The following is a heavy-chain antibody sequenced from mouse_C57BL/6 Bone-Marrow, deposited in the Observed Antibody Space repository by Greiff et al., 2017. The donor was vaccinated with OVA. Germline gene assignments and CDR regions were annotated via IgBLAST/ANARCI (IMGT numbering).Heavy chain of an antibody. CDR3: ARGNYLYYYAMDY. CDR1: GYTFTDHT. CDR2: IYPRDGST. V-gene: IGHV1-78*01. J-gene: IGHJ4*01. D-gene: IGHD2-1*01. Sequence: QVQLQQSDAELVKPGASVKISCTVSGYTFTDHTIHWMKQRPEQGLEWIGYIYPRDGSTKYNEKFKGKATLTADKTSSPAYMQLNSLASEDSAVYFRARGNYLYYYAMDYWGQGTSVTVSS.